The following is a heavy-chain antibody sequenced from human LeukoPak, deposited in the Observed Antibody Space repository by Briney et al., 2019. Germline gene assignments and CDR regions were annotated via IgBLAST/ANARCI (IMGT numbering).Heavy chain of an antibody. CDR2: ISSSSAYI. J-gene: IGHJ4*02. Sequence: GGSLRLSCAGAGFTFSTHTINWVRQAPGKGLEWVSSISSSSAYIYYADSVKGRFTISRDNAKNSLYLQMNSLRDEDTAVYYCASSGSYRFDYWGQGTLVTVSS. D-gene: IGHD1-26*01. CDR1: GFTFSTHT. CDR3: ASSGSYRFDY. V-gene: IGHV3-21*01.